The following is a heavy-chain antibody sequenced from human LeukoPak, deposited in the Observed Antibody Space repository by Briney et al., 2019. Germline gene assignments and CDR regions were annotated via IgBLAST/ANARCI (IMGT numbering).Heavy chain of an antibody. CDR3: AKGDWGDY. V-gene: IGHV3-23*01. CDR1: RLTFRIYA. Sequence: GGSLRLSCAASRLTFRIYAMNWVRQAPGKGLEWVSGISDSGDSTYYADSVKGRFTISKDNSNNTLYLQMNSLRADDTAVYYCAKGDWGDYWGQGTLVTVSS. CDR2: ISDSGDST. J-gene: IGHJ4*02. D-gene: IGHD7-27*01.